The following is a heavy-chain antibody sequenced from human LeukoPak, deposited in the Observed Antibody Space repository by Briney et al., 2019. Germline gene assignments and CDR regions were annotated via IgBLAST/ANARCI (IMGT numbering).Heavy chain of an antibody. D-gene: IGHD3-10*01. CDR1: GGSISSHSYY. CDR2: IYYSGST. CDR3: ARGGYYYGSGSLNWFDP. V-gene: IGHV4-61*01. Sequence: SETLSLICTVSGGSISSHSYYWSWIRQPPGKGLEWIGYIYYSGSTNYNPSLKSRATISVDTSKNQFSLKLSSVTAADTAVYYCARGGYYYGSGSLNWFDPWGQGTLVTVSS. J-gene: IGHJ5*02.